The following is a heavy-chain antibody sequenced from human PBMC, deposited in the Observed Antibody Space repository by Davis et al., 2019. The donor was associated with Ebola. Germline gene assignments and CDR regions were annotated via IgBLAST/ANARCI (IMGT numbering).Heavy chain of an antibody. CDR1: GFTFSSYV. V-gene: IGHV3-30-3*01. J-gene: IGHJ4*02. D-gene: IGHD6-6*01. CDR2: ISYDGSNK. CDR3: ASGGKYSSSSLDY. Sequence: PGGSLRLSCAASGFTFSSYVMHWVRQAPGKGLEWVAVISYDGSNKYYADSVKGRFTISRDNSKNTLYLQMNSLRAEDTAVYYCASGGKYSSSSLDYWGQGTLVTVSS.